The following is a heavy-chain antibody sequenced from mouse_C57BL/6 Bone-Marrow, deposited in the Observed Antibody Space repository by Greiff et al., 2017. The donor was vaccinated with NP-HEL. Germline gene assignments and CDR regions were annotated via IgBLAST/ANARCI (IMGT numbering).Heavy chain of an antibody. V-gene: IGHV1-81*01. CDR1: GYTFTSYG. D-gene: IGHD1-1*01. Sequence: MQLQQSGAELARPGASVKLSCKASGYTFTSYGISWVKQRTGQGLEWIGEIYPRSGNTYYNEKFNGKATLTADKSSSTAYMELRSLTSEDSAVYFCARSNYCGSSSWFAYWGQGTLVTVSA. CDR3: ARSNYCGSSSWFAY. J-gene: IGHJ3*01. CDR2: IYPRSGNT.